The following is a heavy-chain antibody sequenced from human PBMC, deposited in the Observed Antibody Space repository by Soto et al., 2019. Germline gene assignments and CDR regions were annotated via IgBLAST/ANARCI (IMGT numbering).Heavy chain of an antibody. D-gene: IGHD3-10*01. CDR1: GGSISSYY. CDR2: IYYSGST. J-gene: IGHJ6*02. V-gene: IGHV4-59*01. Sequence: SETLSLTCTVSGGSISSYYWSWIRQPPGKGLEWIGYIYYSGSTNYNPSLKSRVTISVDTSKNQFSLKLSSVTAADTAVYYCARSYYGSGSYSYYYGMDVWGQGTTVTVSS. CDR3: ARSYYGSGSYSYYYGMDV.